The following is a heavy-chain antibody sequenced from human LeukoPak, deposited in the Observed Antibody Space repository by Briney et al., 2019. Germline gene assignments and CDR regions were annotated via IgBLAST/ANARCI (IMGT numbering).Heavy chain of an antibody. CDR3: ARTRIVATTADAFDI. Sequence: SQTLSLTCTVSGGSISSGDYYWSWIRQPPGKGLEWIGYIYCSGSTYYNPSLKSRVTISVDTSKNQFSLKLSSVTAADTAVYYCARTRIVATTADAFDIWGQGTMVTVSS. D-gene: IGHD5-12*01. CDR2: IYCSGST. J-gene: IGHJ3*02. CDR1: GGSISSGDYY. V-gene: IGHV4-30-4*01.